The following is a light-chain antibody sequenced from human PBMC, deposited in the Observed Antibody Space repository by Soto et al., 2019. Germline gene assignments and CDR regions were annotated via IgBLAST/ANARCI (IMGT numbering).Light chain of an antibody. V-gene: IGLV4-60*03. CDR2: LEGSGSY. J-gene: IGLJ2*01. CDR1: SGHSSYI. Sequence: QSVLTQSSSASASLGSSVKLTCTLSSGHSSYIIAWHQQQPGKAPRYLMKLEGSGSYNKGSGVPDRFSGSSSGADRYLTISNLQSGAEAEYYGETWESNTQVFGGGTKVTGL. CDR3: ETWESNTQV.